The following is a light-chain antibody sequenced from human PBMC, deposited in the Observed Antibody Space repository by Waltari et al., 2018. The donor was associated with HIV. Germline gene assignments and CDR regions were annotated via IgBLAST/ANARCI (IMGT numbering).Light chain of an antibody. CDR1: TSDVGGDNY. Sequence: QSALTQPASVSGSPGQSITISCTGTTSDVGGDNYVSWYQQPPGKAPKLLIYEVTNRPSGVSNRFSGSKSDSTASLTISGLQAEDEAEYYCSSSTTTTTLGLFGTGTKVTVL. CDR3: SSSTTTTTLGL. J-gene: IGLJ1*01. V-gene: IGLV2-14*03. CDR2: EVT.